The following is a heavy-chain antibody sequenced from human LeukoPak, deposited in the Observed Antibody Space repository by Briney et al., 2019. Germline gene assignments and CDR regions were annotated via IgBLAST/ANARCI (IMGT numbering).Heavy chain of an antibody. J-gene: IGHJ4*02. Sequence: GASVKVSCKASGYIFISYGISWVRQAPGPGLEWMGWIGAYNGNTKYPQKLQGRVTMTTDTSTSTAYMELRSLRPDDTAVYYCARDVRGIVGMDYFDYWGQGTLVTVSS. CDR3: ARDVRGIVGMDYFDY. CDR1: GYIFISYG. D-gene: IGHD3-22*01. CDR2: IGAYNGNT. V-gene: IGHV1-18*01.